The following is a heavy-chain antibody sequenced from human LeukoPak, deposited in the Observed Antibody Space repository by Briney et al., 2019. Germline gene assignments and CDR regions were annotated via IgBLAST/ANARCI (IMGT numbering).Heavy chain of an antibody. CDR2: INRDGSEK. J-gene: IGHJ4*02. Sequence: GGSLRLSCAASGFTFSNFWMSWVRQAPGRGLEWVANINRDGSEKNYVGSVKGRFTISRDNAKNSLYLQMDSLRAEDTAVYYCATKAAPSRANPFDYWGQGTLVTVSS. V-gene: IGHV3-7*01. CDR3: ATKAAPSRANPFDY. CDR1: GFTFSNFW. D-gene: IGHD3-10*01.